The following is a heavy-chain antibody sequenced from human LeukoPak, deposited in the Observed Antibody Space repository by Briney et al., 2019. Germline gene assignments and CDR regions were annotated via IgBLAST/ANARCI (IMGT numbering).Heavy chain of an antibody. Sequence: SQTLSLTCTVSGDSFSSNYWSWIRQPAGKTLEWIGRIYTSGSTNYNPSLKSRITMSVDTSNNQLSLKLRSVTAADTAVYYCARIHRRADSSGYYYEDWYFDLWGRGTLVTVSS. D-gene: IGHD3-22*01. CDR1: GDSFSSNY. CDR3: ARIHRRADSSGYYYEDWYFDL. J-gene: IGHJ2*01. V-gene: IGHV4-4*07. CDR2: IYTSGST.